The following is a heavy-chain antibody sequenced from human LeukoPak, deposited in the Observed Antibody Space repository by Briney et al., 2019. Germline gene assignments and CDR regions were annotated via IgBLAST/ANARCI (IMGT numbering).Heavy chain of an antibody. Sequence: QAGGSLRLSCAASGFTFNSYAMSWVRQAPGKGLEWVSVISDSGSETFYADSVKGRFTISRDNSKNTLYLQINSLRAEDTAIYYCAKERSGGWPFDYWGQGTLVTVSS. CDR3: AKERSGGWPFDY. D-gene: IGHD6-19*01. V-gene: IGHV3-23*01. CDR1: GFTFNSYA. J-gene: IGHJ4*02. CDR2: ISDSGSET.